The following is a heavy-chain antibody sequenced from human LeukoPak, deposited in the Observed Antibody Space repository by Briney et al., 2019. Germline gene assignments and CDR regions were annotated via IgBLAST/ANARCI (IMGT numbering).Heavy chain of an antibody. CDR1: GFTFSSYA. CDR3: ARATMPNDAFDI. V-gene: IGHV3-30-3*01. D-gene: IGHD2-2*01. Sequence: GGSLRLSCAASGFTFSSYAMHWVRQAPGKGLEWVAVISCDGSNKYYADSVKGRFTVSRDNSKNTLYLQMNSLRAEDTAVYYCARATMPNDAFDIWGQGTMVTVSS. J-gene: IGHJ3*02. CDR2: ISCDGSNK.